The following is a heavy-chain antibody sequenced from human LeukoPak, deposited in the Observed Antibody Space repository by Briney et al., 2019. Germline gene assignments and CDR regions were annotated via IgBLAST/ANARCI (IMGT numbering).Heavy chain of an antibody. V-gene: IGHV3-33*01. D-gene: IGHD3-9*01. CDR2: ICDDGSNK. Sequence: PGRSLRLSCAASGFTFSSYGMHWVRQAPGKGLEWVAVICDDGSNKYYADSVKGRFTISRDNSKNTLYLQMNSLRAEDTAVYYCARDRGLRYFDWLSPILEFSMDVWGQGTTVTVSS. J-gene: IGHJ6*02. CDR3: ARDRGLRYFDWLSPILEFSMDV. CDR1: GFTFSSYG.